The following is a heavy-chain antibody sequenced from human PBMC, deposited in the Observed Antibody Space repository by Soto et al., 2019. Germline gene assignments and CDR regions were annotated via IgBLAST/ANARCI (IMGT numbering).Heavy chain of an antibody. D-gene: IGHD2-2*01. J-gene: IGHJ3*02. CDR1: GFTFDDYA. Sequence: GGSLRLSCAASGFTFDDYAMHWVRQAPGRGLEWVSGISWNSDTIVYADSVKGRFTVSRDNAKNSLYLQMNSLRAEDTALYYCAKDRGYQLPWDAFDIWGQGTMVTVSS. CDR3: AKDRGYQLPWDAFDI. V-gene: IGHV3-9*01. CDR2: ISWNSDTI.